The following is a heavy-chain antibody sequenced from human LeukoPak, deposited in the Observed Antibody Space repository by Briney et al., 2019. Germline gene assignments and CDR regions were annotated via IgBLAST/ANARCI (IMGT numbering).Heavy chain of an antibody. Sequence: IWYDGSNKYYADSAKGRFTISRDNSKNTLYLQMNSLRAEDTAVYYCAKDGGNYYDSSGYNSWGQGTLVTVSS. D-gene: IGHD3-22*01. CDR2: IWYDGSNK. J-gene: IGHJ4*02. V-gene: IGHV3-33*06. CDR3: AKDGGNYYDSSGYNS.